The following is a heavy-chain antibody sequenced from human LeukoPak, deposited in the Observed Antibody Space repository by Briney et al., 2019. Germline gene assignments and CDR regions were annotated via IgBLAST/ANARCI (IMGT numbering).Heavy chain of an antibody. J-gene: IGHJ4*02. V-gene: IGHV7-4-1*02. CDR2: INTNTGNP. D-gene: IGHD3-22*01. CDR3: ATPPPLGYYYDSSGYVN. CDR1: GYTFTRYA. Sequence: ASVKVSCKASGYTFTRYAMNWVRQAPGQGLEWMGWINTNTGNPTYAQGFTGRFVFSLDTSVSTAYLQISSLKAEDTAVYYCATPPPLGYYYDSSGYVNWGQGTLVTVSS.